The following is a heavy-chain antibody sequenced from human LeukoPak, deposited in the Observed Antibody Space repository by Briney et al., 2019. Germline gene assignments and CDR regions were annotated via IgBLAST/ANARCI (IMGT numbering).Heavy chain of an antibody. V-gene: IGHV3-30-3*01. J-gene: IGHJ4*02. CDR2: ISYDGSNK. CDR1: GFTFSSYA. Sequence: GGSLRLSCAASGFTFSSYAMHWVRQAPGKGLEWVAVISYDGSNKYYADSVKGRFTISRDNSKNTLYLQMNSLRAEDTAVYYCARDQYSYGYQFDYWGQGTLVTVSS. CDR3: ARDQYSYGYQFDY. D-gene: IGHD5-18*01.